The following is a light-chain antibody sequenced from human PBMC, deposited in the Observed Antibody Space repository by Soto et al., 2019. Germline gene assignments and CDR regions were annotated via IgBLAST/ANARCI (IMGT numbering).Light chain of an antibody. CDR2: EVI. J-gene: IGLJ2*01. CDR3: SSYAGSNHVV. CDR1: SSDVGGYNY. V-gene: IGLV2-8*01. Sequence: QSALTQPPSASGSPGQSVTISCTGTSSDVGGYNYVSWYQQHPGKAPKLMFYEVIKRPSGVPDRFSGSKSGNTASLTVSGLQAEDEADYYCSSYAGSNHVVFGGGTKLTVL.